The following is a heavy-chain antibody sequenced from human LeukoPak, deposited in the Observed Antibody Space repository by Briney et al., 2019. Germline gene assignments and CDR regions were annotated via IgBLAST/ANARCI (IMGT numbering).Heavy chain of an antibody. Sequence: GGSLRLSCAASGFTLSNYGMNWVRQAPGKGLEWVAYISSTSSTKDYADSVKGRFTISRDNAKSSLYLQMNSLRADDTALYYCTRGGAARPDYWGQGPLVIVSS. CDR2: ISSTSSTK. V-gene: IGHV3-48*01. CDR3: TRGGAARPDY. CDR1: GFTLSNYG. D-gene: IGHD6-6*01. J-gene: IGHJ4*02.